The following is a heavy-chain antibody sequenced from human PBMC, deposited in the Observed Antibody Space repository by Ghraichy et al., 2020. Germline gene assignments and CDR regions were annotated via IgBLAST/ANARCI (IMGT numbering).Heavy chain of an antibody. CDR3: ARGEEFCGSDCPLEY. Sequence: GGSLRLSCAASGFIFGHYTLNWVRQAPGRGLEWLSSITSSSTHIYYADSLKGRFTISRDNAKDSLYLQMHSLTAEDTAVYYCARGEEFCGSDCPLEYWGQGTLVTVSS. CDR2: ITSSSTHI. V-gene: IGHV3-21*01. CDR1: GFIFGHYT. D-gene: IGHD2-21*02. J-gene: IGHJ4*02.